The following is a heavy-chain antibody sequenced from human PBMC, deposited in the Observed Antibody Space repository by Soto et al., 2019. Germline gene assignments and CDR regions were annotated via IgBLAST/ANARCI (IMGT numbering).Heavy chain of an antibody. CDR2: IYWDDDK. CDR1: GFSLSSTRMA. D-gene: IGHD6-19*01. J-gene: IGHJ4*02. CDR3: AHIVVAGLGYYFDY. Sequence: QITLKESGPPLVKPTQTLTLTCTFSGFSLSSTRMAVGWIRQPPGKALEWLALIYWDDDKRYSPFLKSRLTITKVTSKNQVVLTMSNMDPLDTARYYCAHIVVAGLGYYFDYWGQGTLVTVSS. V-gene: IGHV2-5*02.